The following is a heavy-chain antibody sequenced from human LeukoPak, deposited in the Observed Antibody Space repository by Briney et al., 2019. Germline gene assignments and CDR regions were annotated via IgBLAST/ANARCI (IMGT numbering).Heavy chain of an antibody. J-gene: IGHJ6*02. CDR1: GFTFSSYS. CDR2: ISSSSSTI. CDR3: AKEDTAIAVAFKDV. Sequence: GGSLRLSCAASGFTFSSYSMNWVRQAPGKGLEWVSYISSSSSTIYYADSVKGRFTISRDNAKNSLYLQMNSLRAEDTAVYYCAKEDTAIAVAFKDVWGQGTTVTVPS. V-gene: IGHV3-48*04. D-gene: IGHD6-19*01.